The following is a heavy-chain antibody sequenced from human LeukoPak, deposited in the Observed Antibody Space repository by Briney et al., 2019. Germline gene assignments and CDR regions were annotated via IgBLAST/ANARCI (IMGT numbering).Heavy chain of an antibody. D-gene: IGHD3-9*01. CDR1: GYSISSGYY. V-gene: IGHV4-38-2*01. Sequence: SETLSLTCAVSGYSISSGYYWGWVRQPPGKGLEWIGSIYHGGSTSYNPSLKSRVTVSVDTSKNQFSLKLNSVTATDTAVYYCARGEGDYDMSWGYMDVWGKGTTVTVSS. J-gene: IGHJ6*03. CDR3: ARGEGDYDMSWGYMDV. CDR2: IYHGGST.